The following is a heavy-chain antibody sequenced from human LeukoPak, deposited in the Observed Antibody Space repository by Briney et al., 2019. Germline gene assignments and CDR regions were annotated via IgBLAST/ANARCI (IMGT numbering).Heavy chain of an antibody. CDR2: IIPIFGTT. CDR1: GGTFSSHA. J-gene: IGHJ4*02. CDR3: ARGDSGYDYGFDN. Sequence: ASVKVSCKASGGTFSSHAISWVRQAPGQGLEWVGGIIPIFGTTNYAQKFQGRVAITTDESTSTGYMELRSLRSDDTAVYYCARGDSGYDYGFDNWGQGTLVTVSS. V-gene: IGHV1-69*05. D-gene: IGHD5-12*01.